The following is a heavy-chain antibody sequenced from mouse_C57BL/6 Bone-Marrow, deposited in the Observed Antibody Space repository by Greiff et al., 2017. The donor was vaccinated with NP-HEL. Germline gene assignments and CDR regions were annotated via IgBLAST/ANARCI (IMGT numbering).Heavy chain of an antibody. CDR1: GYAFSSSW. D-gene: IGHD1-1*01. V-gene: IGHV1-82*01. CDR2: IYPGGGDT. J-gene: IGHJ2*01. CDR3: ARSRATVVSGDY. Sequence: QVQLQQSGPELVKPGASVKISCKASGYAFSSSWMNWVKQRPGQGLEWIGRIYPGGGDTNYNGKFKGKATLTADKSSSTAYMQLSSLTSEDSAVYFCARSRATVVSGDYWGQGTTLTVSS.